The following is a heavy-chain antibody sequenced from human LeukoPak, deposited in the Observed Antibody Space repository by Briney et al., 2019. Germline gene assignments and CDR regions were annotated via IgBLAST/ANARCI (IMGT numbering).Heavy chain of an antibody. CDR1: GFTFSSYG. J-gene: IGHJ4*02. D-gene: IGHD2-2*01. Sequence: GGSLRLSCAASGFTFSSYGMSWVRQAPGKGLEWVSAISGSGGSTYYADSVKGRFTISRDNSKNTLYLQRNSLRAEDTAVYYCAKGFYCSSSTCLDYWGQGTLVTVSS. CDR3: AKGFYCSSSTCLDY. V-gene: IGHV3-23*01. CDR2: ISGSGGST.